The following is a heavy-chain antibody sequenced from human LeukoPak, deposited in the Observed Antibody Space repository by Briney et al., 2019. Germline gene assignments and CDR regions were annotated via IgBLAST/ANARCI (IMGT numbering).Heavy chain of an antibody. CDR2: ISGSGGST. Sequence: GGSLRLSCAASGFTFSSYAMSWVRQAPGKGLEWVSAISGSGGSTYYADAVKGRFTISRDNSKNTLYLQMNSLRAEDTAVYYCAKPLEMATIASGTFDIWGQGTMVTVSS. D-gene: IGHD5-24*01. CDR3: AKPLEMATIASGTFDI. CDR1: GFTFSSYA. J-gene: IGHJ3*02. V-gene: IGHV3-23*01.